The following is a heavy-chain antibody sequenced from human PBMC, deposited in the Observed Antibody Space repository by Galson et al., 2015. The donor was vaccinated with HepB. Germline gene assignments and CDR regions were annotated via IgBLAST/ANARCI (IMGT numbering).Heavy chain of an antibody. CDR3: AKAAEDCSGGSCYSSQLAYGMDV. Sequence: SVKVSCKASGYTFTSYAMHWVRQAPGQRLEWMGLINAGNGNTKYSQKFQGRVTITRDTSASTAYMELSSLRSEDTAVYYCAKAAEDCSGGSCYSSQLAYGMDVWGQGTTVTVSS. J-gene: IGHJ6*02. D-gene: IGHD2-15*01. CDR2: INAGNGNT. V-gene: IGHV1-3*01. CDR1: GYTFTSYA.